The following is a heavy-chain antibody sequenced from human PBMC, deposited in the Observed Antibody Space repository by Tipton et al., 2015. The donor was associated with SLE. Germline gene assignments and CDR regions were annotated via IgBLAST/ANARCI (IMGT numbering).Heavy chain of an antibody. V-gene: IGHV4-59*08. Sequence: TLSLTCTVSGGSISSYCWNWFRQPPGKELEWIGYIYHTGSTNYNPSLRSRVAISVDTSKNQFSLKLSSVTAADTAVYYCARHSLRGYSGYDRPYFDYWGQGTLVTVSS. CDR2: IYHTGST. D-gene: IGHD5-12*01. CDR3: ARHSLRGYSGYDRPYFDY. J-gene: IGHJ4*02. CDR1: GGSISSYC.